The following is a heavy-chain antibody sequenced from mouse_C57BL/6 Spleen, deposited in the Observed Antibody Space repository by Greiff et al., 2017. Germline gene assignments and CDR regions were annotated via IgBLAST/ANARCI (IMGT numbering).Heavy chain of an antibody. Sequence: QVQLKESGTELVKPGASVKLSCKASGYTFTSYWMHWVKQRPGQGLEWIGNINPSNGGTNYNEKFKSKATLTVDKSSSTAYMQLSSLTSEDSAVYYCARSPINWAWFAYWGQGTLVTVSA. CDR3: ARSPINWAWFAY. V-gene: IGHV1-53*01. J-gene: IGHJ3*01. CDR2: INPSNGGT. CDR1: GYTFTSYW. D-gene: IGHD4-1*02.